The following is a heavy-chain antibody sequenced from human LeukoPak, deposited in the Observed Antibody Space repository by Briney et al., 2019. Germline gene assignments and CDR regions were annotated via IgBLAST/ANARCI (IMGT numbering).Heavy chain of an antibody. V-gene: IGHV4-34*01. J-gene: IGHJ4*02. CDR3: ARGMGATTLDYFDY. D-gene: IGHD1-26*01. CDR1: GGSFSGYY. CDR2: INHSGST. Sequence: SETLSLTCAVYGGSFSGYYWSWIRQPPGKGLEWIGEINHSGSTNYNLSLKSRVTISVDTSKNQFSLKLSSVTAADTAVYYCARGMGATTLDYFDYWGQGTLVTVSS.